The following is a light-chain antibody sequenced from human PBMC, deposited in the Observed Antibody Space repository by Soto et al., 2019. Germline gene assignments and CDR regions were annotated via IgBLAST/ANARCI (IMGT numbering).Light chain of an antibody. J-gene: IGKJ4*01. CDR3: QQRSNWPLT. V-gene: IGKV3-11*01. CDR1: QSVSSY. Sequence: EIVLTQSPATLSLSPGERATLSCRASQSVSSYLAWYQQKPGQTPRLLIYSVSSRATGIPDRFSGSGSGTDFTLTISSLEPADFAVYYCQQRSNWPLTFGGGTKVDIK. CDR2: SVS.